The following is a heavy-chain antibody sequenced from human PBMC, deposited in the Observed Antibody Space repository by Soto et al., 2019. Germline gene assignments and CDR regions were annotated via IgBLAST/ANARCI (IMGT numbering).Heavy chain of an antibody. CDR3: ARVVPAARQTTTHYYYYMDV. CDR1: GYTFTSYD. CDR2: MNPNSGNT. D-gene: IGHD2-2*01. V-gene: IGHV1-8*01. Sequence: ASVKVSCKASGYTFTSYDINWVRQATGQGLEWMGWMNPNSGNTGYAQKFQGRVTMTRNTFISTAYMELSSLRSEDTAVYYCARVVPAARQTTTHYYYYMDVWGKGTTVTVSS. J-gene: IGHJ6*03.